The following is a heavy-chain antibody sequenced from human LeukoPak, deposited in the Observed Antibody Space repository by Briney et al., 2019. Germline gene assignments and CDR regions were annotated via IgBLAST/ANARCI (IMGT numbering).Heavy chain of an antibody. CDR2: IYYSGST. D-gene: IGHD1-1*01. Sequence: SETLSLTCTVSGGSIGTYYWSWIRQPPGKGLEWIGYIYYSGSTNYNPSLKSRVTISLDTSKNQFSLKLSSVTAADTAVYYCARRSWNGAIDYWGQGTLITVSS. J-gene: IGHJ4*02. V-gene: IGHV4-59*08. CDR1: GGSIGTYY. CDR3: ARRSWNGAIDY.